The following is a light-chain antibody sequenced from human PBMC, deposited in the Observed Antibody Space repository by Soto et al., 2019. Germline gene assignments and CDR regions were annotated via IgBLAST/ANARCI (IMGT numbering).Light chain of an antibody. CDR3: QQSYNAPIT. CDR1: QNIINY. V-gene: IGKV1-39*01. CDR2: VAS. J-gene: IGKJ5*01. Sequence: DIQMTQSPSSLSASVGDRVTITCRASQNIINYLNWYQQKPGKAPQLLIYVASRLESGVPSRFSGSGSGTDFTLTISSLQPEDFATYHCQQSYNAPITFGQGTRLDI.